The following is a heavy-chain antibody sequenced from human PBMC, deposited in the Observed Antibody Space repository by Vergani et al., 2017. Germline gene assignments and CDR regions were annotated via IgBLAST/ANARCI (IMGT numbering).Heavy chain of an antibody. D-gene: IGHD1-26*01. V-gene: IGHV4-31*03. Sequence: QVQLQESGPGLVKPSQTLSLTCTVSGGSISSGGYYWSWIRQHPGKGLEWIGYIYYSGSTYYNPSLKSRVTISVDTSNNQFSLKLSSVTAADTAVYYCARGSFREYYFDYWGQGTLVTVSS. CDR2: IYYSGST. CDR3: ARGSFREYYFDY. CDR1: GGSISSGGYY. J-gene: IGHJ4*02.